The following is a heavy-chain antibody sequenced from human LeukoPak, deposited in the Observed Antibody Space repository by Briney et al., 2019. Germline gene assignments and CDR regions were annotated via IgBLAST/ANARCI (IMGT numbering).Heavy chain of an antibody. D-gene: IGHD2-2*01. CDR3: ATPYRSGISCLDVFNM. CDR2: KYYSGSA. Sequence: SQTLSLTCTVSGVSVSDGRYYWTWIRQHPGKGLEWIVYKYYSGSAKYNPSLKSRLTISIDTSKNQFSLQLSSVTAADTATYYCATPYRSGISCLDVFNMWGQGTRVTVSS. J-gene: IGHJ3*02. V-gene: IGHV4-31*03. CDR1: GVSVSDGRYY.